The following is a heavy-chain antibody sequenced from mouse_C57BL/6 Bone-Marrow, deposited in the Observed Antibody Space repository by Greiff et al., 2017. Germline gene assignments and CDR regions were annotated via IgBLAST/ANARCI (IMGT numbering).Heavy chain of an antibody. Sequence: LVESGAELARPGASVKLSCKASGYTFTSYGISWVKQRTGTGLEWLGEIYPRSGNTYYNEKFKGKATLTADKSSSTAYMELRSLTSEDSAVYFCARTWIDGYYPFAYWGEGTLVTVSA. J-gene: IGHJ3*01. CDR3: ARTWIDGYYPFAY. V-gene: IGHV1-81*01. CDR1: GYTFTSYG. CDR2: IYPRSGNT. D-gene: IGHD2-3*01.